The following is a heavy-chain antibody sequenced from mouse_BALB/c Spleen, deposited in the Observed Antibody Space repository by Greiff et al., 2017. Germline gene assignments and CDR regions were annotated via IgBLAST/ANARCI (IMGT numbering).Heavy chain of an antibody. CDR2: INPDSSTI. V-gene: IGHV4-1*02. J-gene: IGHJ3*01. CDR3: ATPLLPSRRAY. Sequence: AAEGVDFSRYWMSWVRQAPGKGLEWIGEINPDSSTINYTPSLKDKFIISRDNAKNTLYLQMSKVRSEDTALYYCATPLLPSRRAYWGQGTLVTVSA. D-gene: IGHD6-1*01. CDR1: GVDFSRYW.